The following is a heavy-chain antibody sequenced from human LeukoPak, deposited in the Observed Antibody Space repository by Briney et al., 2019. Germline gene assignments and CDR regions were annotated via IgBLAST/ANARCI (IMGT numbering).Heavy chain of an antibody. J-gene: IGHJ5*02. CDR2: IYTSGST. V-gene: IGHV4-61*02. CDR1: GGSISSGSYY. Sequence: SETLSLTCTVSGGSISSGSYYWSWLRQPAGTGLEWIGRIYTSGSTNYNPSLKSRLTISVDTSKNQFSLKLSSVTAADTAMYYCARVDTGIVTWFDPWGQGALVTVSS. CDR3: ARVDTGIVTWFDP. D-gene: IGHD5-18*01.